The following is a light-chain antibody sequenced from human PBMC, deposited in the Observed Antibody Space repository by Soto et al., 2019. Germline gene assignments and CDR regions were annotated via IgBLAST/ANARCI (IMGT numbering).Light chain of an antibody. J-gene: IGLJ1*01. CDR2: GVS. CDR3: CSKTSSSTYV. CDR1: SSDVGGYHY. V-gene: IGLV2-14*01. Sequence: QSVLTQPASVSGSPGQSITISCTGTSSDVGGYHYVSWYQQHPGKAPKLMIYGVSNRPSGVSNRFSGSKSGNTASLTIAGLQAEDEADYYCCSKTSSSTYVFGTGTKLTVL.